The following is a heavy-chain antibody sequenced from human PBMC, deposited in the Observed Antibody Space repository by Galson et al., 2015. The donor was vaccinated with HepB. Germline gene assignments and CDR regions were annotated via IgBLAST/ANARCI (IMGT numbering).Heavy chain of an antibody. Sequence: SVKVSCKASGYIFTSYYVVWVRHAPGQGLEWVGIINPTGGNTKYAQRFQGRVTMTRDTSTSTVYMELSSLRSEDTAVFYCARALGYYERMDVWGQGTAVTVSS. J-gene: IGHJ6*02. CDR2: INPTGGNT. D-gene: IGHD3-22*01. CDR1: GYIFTSYY. V-gene: IGHV1-46*01. CDR3: ARALGYYERMDV.